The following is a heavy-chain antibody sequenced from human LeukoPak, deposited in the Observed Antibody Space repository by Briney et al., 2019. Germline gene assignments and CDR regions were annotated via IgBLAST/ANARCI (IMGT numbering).Heavy chain of an antibody. CDR1: GFTFSNYE. CDR3: AELGITMIGGV. V-gene: IGHV3-48*03. Sequence: GGSLRLSCAASGFTFSNYEMNWVRQAPGKGVEWVSYISSSGSTIYYADSVKGRFTISRDNAKNSLYLQMNSLRAEDTAVYYCAELGITMIGGVWGKGTTVTISS. D-gene: IGHD3-10*02. CDR2: ISSSGSTI. J-gene: IGHJ6*04.